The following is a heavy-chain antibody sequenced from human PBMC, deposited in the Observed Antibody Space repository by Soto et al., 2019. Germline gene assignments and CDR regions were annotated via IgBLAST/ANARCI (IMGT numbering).Heavy chain of an antibody. CDR1: GFTFSSYS. V-gene: IGHV3-21*01. CDR3: ARDPSPGSVLMVYAMPGYYYYGMDV. CDR2: ISSSSSYI. D-gene: IGHD2-8*01. J-gene: IGHJ6*02. Sequence: LRLSCAASGFTFSSYSMNWVRQAPGKGLEWVPSISSSSSYIYYADSVKGRFTISRDNAKNSLYLQMNSLRAEDTAVYYCARDPSPGSVLMVYAMPGYYYYGMDVWGQGTTVTVSS.